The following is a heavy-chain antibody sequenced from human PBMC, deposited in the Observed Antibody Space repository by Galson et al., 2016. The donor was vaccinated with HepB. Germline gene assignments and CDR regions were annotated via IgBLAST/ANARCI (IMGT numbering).Heavy chain of an antibody. V-gene: IGHV1-24*01. J-gene: IGHJ4*02. CDR3: ATEDFDY. Sequence: SCKVSGYGLPELAMHWVRQAPGKGLEWMGHFDPEDGERFYAQKFQGRVTMTADTSADTAYMELSSLRSEDTAIYYCATEDFDYWGQGTLVSVSS. D-gene: IGHD3-3*01. CDR1: GYGLPELA. CDR2: FDPEDGER.